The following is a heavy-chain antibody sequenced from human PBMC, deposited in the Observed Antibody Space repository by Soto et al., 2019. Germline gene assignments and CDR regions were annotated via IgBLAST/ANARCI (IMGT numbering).Heavy chain of an antibody. Sequence: GASVKVSCKASGYTFTGYYMHWVRQAPGQGLEWMGWINPNSGGTNYAQKFQGRVTMTRDTSISTAYMELSRLRSDDTAVYYCARDHSSSSNYYYYGMDVWGQGTTVTVSS. CDR2: INPNSGGT. D-gene: IGHD6-6*01. J-gene: IGHJ6*02. V-gene: IGHV1-2*02. CDR3: ARDHSSSSNYYYYGMDV. CDR1: GYTFTGYY.